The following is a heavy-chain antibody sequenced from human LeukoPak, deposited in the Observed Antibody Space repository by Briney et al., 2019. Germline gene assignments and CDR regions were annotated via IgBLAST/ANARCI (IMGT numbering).Heavy chain of an antibody. CDR1: GFTFSTYT. Sequence: GGSLRLSCAASGFTFSTYTMNWVRQAPGKGLEWVSSISSSSSYIYYADSVKGRFTISRDNAKNSLYLQMNSLRAEDTAVYYCARELAVAGTVVAFDIWGQGTMVTVSS. D-gene: IGHD6-19*01. CDR3: ARELAVAGTVVAFDI. V-gene: IGHV3-21*01. CDR2: ISSSSSYI. J-gene: IGHJ3*02.